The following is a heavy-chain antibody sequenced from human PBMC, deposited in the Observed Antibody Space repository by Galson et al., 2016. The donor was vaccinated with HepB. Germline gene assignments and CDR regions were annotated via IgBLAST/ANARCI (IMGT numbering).Heavy chain of an antibody. CDR1: GGTFSTYD. CDR3: ATVRRDTSSSGQFYYFYMDG. J-gene: IGHJ6*03. Sequence: SVKVSCKASGGTFSTYDFNRVRQAPGQGLEWMGGISHIFGTTEYAQEFQGRVTITADESTSTGYMEISSLRSEDTAVYYCATVRRDTSSSGQFYYFYMDGWGIGTTVTVSS. D-gene: IGHD6-6*01. V-gene: IGHV1-69*13. CDR2: ISHIFGTT.